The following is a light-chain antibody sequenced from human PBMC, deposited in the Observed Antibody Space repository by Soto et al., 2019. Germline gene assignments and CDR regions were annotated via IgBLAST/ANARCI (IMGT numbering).Light chain of an antibody. Sequence: QSALTQPASVSGSPGQSITISCTGTSSDVGGYNYVSWYQQHPGKAPKLMIYDVSNRPSGVSNRFSGSKSGNTASLTISGLQAEDEADYYCSSYTSISTSVFGTGTKLTVL. CDR1: SSDVGGYNY. V-gene: IGLV2-14*01. J-gene: IGLJ1*01. CDR3: SSYTSISTSV. CDR2: DVS.